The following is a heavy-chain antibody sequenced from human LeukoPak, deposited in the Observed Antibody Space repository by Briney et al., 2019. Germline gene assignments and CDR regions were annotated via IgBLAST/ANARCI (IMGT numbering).Heavy chain of an antibody. CDR1: GDSVSSNSAA. Sequence: SQTLSLTCAISGDSVSSNSAAWNWIRQSPSRGLEWLGRTYYRSKWYNDYAVSVKSRITINPDTSKNQFSLQLNSVTHEDTAVYYCARDRLGLLAYCSSTSCYPAGGMDVWGQGTTVTVSS. D-gene: IGHD2-2*01. V-gene: IGHV6-1*01. CDR2: TYYRSKWYN. CDR3: ARDRLGLLAYCSSTSCYPAGGMDV. J-gene: IGHJ6*02.